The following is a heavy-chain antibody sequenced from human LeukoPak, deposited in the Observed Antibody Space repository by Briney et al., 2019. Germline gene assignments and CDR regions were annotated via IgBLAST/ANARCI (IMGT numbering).Heavy chain of an antibody. D-gene: IGHD5-24*01. Sequence: PGESLKISCKGSGYSFTSYWIGWVRQMPGKGLEWMGIIYPGDSDTRYSPSFQGQVTISADKSISTAYLQWSSLKASDTAMYYCARLQGGMATIVRNYFDYWGQGTLVTVSS. J-gene: IGHJ4*02. CDR3: ARLQGGMATIVRNYFDY. CDR2: IYPGDSDT. V-gene: IGHV5-51*01. CDR1: GYSFTSYW.